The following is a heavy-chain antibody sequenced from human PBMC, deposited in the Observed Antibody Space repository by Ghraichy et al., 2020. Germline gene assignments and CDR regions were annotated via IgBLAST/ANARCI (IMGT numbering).Heavy chain of an antibody. CDR1: GFTFGDYA. CDR3: TRDLLYCSGGSCYEYYFDY. CDR2: IRSKAYGGTT. J-gene: IGHJ4*02. D-gene: IGHD2-15*01. V-gene: IGHV3-49*03. Sequence: GGSLRLSCTASGFTFGDYAMSWFRQAPGKGLEWVGFIRSKAYGGTTEYAASVKGRFTISRDDSKSIAYLQMNSLKTEDTAVYHCTRDLLYCSGGSCYEYYFDYWPGNPGHRLL.